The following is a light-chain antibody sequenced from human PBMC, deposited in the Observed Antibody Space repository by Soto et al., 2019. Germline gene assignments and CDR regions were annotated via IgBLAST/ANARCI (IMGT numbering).Light chain of an antibody. CDR3: SSYTSISTWL. CDR2: DVS. J-gene: IGLJ2*01. Sequence: QSALTQPASVSGSPGQSITISCTGTSSDVGGYDYVSWYQQHPSKAPKLMIYDVSDRPTEVSKRFSGSKSGNTAYLTISGLQAEDEADYYCSSYTSISTWLFGGGTKVTVL. CDR1: SSDVGGYDY. V-gene: IGLV2-14*03.